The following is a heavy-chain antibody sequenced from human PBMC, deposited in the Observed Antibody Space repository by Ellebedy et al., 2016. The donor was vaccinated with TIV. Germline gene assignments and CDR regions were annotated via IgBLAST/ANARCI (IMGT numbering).Heavy chain of an antibody. CDR1: GFTFSSYG. CDR3: ARTYGNTRPEY. D-gene: IGHD1/OR15-1a*01. CDR2: ISYDGSNK. V-gene: IGHV3-30*03. Sequence: GESLKISCAASGFTFSSYGMHWVRQAPGKGLEWVAVISYDGSNKYYADSVKGRFTISRDNPKNSLYLQMNSLRGEDTAVYYCARTYGNTRPEYWGQGTLVTVSS. J-gene: IGHJ4*02.